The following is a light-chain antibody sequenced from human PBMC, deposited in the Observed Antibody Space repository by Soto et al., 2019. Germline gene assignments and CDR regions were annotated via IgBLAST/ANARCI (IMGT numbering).Light chain of an antibody. CDR1: QSLFDSDDGTTY. CDR2: TLS. Sequence: DIVMTQTPLSLPVTPGAPASISCRSSQSLFDSDDGTTYLDWYLQKTGQSPQLLIYTLSYRASGDPDRFSRSGSGTDFTLKISRVEAEDGGVYYCKPRKEFPVTFGGGTKVEIK. CDR3: KPRKEFPVT. V-gene: IGKV2-40*01. J-gene: IGKJ4*01.